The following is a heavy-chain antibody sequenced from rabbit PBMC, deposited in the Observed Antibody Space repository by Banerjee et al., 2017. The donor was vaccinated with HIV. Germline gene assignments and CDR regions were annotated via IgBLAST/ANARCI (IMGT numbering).Heavy chain of an antibody. CDR3: ARAGAIYYTGAFDP. V-gene: IGHV1S45*01. CDR2: IDAGVSGNT. D-gene: IGHD8-1*01. Sequence: QEQLEESGGDLVKPEGSLTLTCTASGFSFSSSYWICWVRQAPGKGLEWIACIDAGVSGNTYYASWAKGRFTISKTSSTTVTLQMTSLTAADTATYFCARAGAIYYTGAFDPWGQGTLVTVS. CDR1: GFSFSSSYW. J-gene: IGHJ2*01.